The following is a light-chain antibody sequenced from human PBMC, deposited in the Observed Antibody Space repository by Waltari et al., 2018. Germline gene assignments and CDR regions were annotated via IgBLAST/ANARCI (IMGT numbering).Light chain of an antibody. V-gene: IGLV2-11*01. CDR2: DVS. Sequence: QSALTQPRFVSGSPVQSATISCAGTGSDVGGVNSVSWYQQHPAKAPKLVIFDVSKPPSGVPDRFSGSKSGTSASLTVSGLQAEDEADYYCCSYAGIWVFGGGTKLTVL. CDR1: GSDVGGVNS. CDR3: CSYAGIWV. J-gene: IGLJ3*02.